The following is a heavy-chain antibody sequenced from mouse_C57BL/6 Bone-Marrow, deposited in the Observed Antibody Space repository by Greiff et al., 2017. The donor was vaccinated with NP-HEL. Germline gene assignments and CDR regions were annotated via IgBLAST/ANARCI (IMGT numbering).Heavy chain of an antibody. CDR2: INPNNGGT. J-gene: IGHJ1*03. Sequence: VQLKESGPELVKPGASVKIPCKASGYTFTDYNMDWVKQSHGKSLEWIGDINPNNGGTIYNQKFKGKATLTVDKSSSTAYMELRSLTSEDTAVYYCAREGNWAWYFDVWGTGTTVTVSS. CDR3: AREGNWAWYFDV. D-gene: IGHD4-1*01. CDR1: GYTFTDYN. V-gene: IGHV1-18*01.